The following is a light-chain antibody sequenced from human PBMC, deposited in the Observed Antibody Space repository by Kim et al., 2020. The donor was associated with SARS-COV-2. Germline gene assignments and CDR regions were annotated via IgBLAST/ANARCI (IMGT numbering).Light chain of an antibody. CDR3: QKYNGAPWT. V-gene: IGKV1-27*01. CDR2: AAS. J-gene: IGKJ1*01. Sequence: ASVEDRVPITCRASQGINNFVAWYQHRPGKAPRVLIYAASTLHSGVPSRFSGSGSGTDFTLTISSLQPEDVATYYCQKYNGAPWTFGQGTKVDIK. CDR1: QGINNF.